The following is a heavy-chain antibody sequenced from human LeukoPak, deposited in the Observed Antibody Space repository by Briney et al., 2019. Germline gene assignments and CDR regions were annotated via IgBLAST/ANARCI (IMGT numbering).Heavy chain of an antibody. CDR1: GYTFTSYG. D-gene: IGHD3-10*01. V-gene: IGHV1-2*02. CDR2: INPNSGGT. CDR3: ATSYGSGSYYNILDY. Sequence: ASVKVSCKASGYTFTSYGISWVRQAPGQGLEWMGWINPNSGGTNYAQKFQGRVTMTRDTSKNQFSLKLSSVTAADTAVYYCATSYGSGSYYNILDYWGQGTLVTVSS. J-gene: IGHJ4*02.